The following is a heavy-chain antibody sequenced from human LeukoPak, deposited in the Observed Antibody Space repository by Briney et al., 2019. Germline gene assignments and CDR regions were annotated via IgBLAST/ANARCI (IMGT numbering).Heavy chain of an antibody. J-gene: IGHJ4*02. CDR1: GFTFSSYS. V-gene: IGHV3-21*01. Sequence: GGSLRLSCAASGFTFSSYSMNWVRQAPGKGLEWVSSISSSSYIYYADSVKGRFTISRDNAKNSLYLQMNSLRAEDTAVYYCARDFVAGPRGGYWGQGTLVTVSS. D-gene: IGHD6-19*01. CDR3: ARDFVAGPRGGY. CDR2: ISSSSYI.